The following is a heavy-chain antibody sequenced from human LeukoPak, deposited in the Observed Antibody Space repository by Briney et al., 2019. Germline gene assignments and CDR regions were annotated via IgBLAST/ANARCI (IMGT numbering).Heavy chain of an antibody. J-gene: IGHJ4*02. V-gene: IGHV3-30*02. CDR3: ATVLRYFDWLSEFDY. Sequence: PGGSLRLSCAASGFTFSSYGMHWVRQAPGKGLEWVAFIRYDGSNKYYADSVKGRFTISRDNSKNTLYLQMNSLRAEDTAVYYCATVLRYFDWLSEFDYWGQGTLVTVSS. CDR1: GFTFSSYG. D-gene: IGHD3-9*01. CDR2: IRYDGSNK.